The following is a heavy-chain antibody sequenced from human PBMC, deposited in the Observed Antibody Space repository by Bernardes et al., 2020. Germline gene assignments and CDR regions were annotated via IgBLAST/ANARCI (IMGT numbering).Heavy chain of an antibody. V-gene: IGHV4-34*01. CDR2: VNYSGST. D-gene: IGHD5-18*01. CDR1: GGPFNYYF. J-gene: IGHJ4*02. CDR3: ARGTAERIATRPQQRLGRRSLTD. Sequence: SETLSLTCAVNGGPFNYYFWSWIRQPPGKGLEWIGEVNYSGSTTYSPSLNSRVTISADTSKNQFSLELRSVTAADTAMYYCARGTAERIATRPQQRLGRRSLTDWGQGTLVTVSS.